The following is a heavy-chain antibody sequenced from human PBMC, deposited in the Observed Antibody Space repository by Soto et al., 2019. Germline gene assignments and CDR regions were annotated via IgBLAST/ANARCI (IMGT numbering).Heavy chain of an antibody. Sequence: QLQLQESGPGLVKPSETLSLTCTVSGGSISSSSYYWGWIRQPPGKGLEWIGSIYYSGSTYYNPSLKSRVTISVDTSKNQFSLKLSSVTAADTAVYYCARRGASVVVITTMPAYYFDYWGQGTLVTVSS. CDR2: IYYSGST. CDR3: ARRGASVVVITTMPAYYFDY. D-gene: IGHD3-22*01. J-gene: IGHJ4*02. V-gene: IGHV4-39*01. CDR1: GGSISSSSYY.